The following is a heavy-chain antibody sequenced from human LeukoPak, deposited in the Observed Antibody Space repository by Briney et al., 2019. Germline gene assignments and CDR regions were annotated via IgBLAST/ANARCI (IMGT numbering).Heavy chain of an antibody. CDR3: ARDSRVSDAFDI. Sequence: PSATLSLTCTVSGGSISSGSYYWSWIRQPAGKGLEWIGRIYTSGSTNYNPSLKSRVTISVDRSKNQFSLRLSSVTAADTAVYYCARDSRVSDAFDIWGQGTMVTVSS. J-gene: IGHJ3*02. CDR1: GGSISSGSYY. D-gene: IGHD5/OR15-5a*01. V-gene: IGHV4-61*02. CDR2: IYTSGST.